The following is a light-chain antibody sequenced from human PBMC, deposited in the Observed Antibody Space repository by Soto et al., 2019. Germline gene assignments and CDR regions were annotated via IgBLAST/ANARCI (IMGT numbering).Light chain of an antibody. CDR2: GNS. V-gene: IGLV1-40*01. J-gene: IGLJ2*01. Sequence: QSALTQPPSVSGAPGQRVTISCTGSSSNIGAGYDVHWYQQLPGTAPKLLIYGNSNRPSGVPDRFSGSKSGTSASLAITGLQAEDDADYSCQSCGSSVGGVVFGGGTKVTVL. CDR3: QSCGSSVGGVV. CDR1: SSNIGAGYD.